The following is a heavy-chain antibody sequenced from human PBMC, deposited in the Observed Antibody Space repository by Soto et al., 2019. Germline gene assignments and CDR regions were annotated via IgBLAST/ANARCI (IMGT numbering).Heavy chain of an antibody. CDR3: GRGYCTGSSCPRAHYGLDV. CDR2: IYPGDSDT. Sequence: GESLKISCKGSGYSFTSYWIGWVRQMPGKGLEWMGIIYPGDSDTRYSPSFQGQVTISADKSISTAYLQWSSLKTEDTAVYYCGRGYCTGSSCPRAHYGLDVWGQGTTVTVSS. CDR1: GYSFTSYW. J-gene: IGHJ6*02. V-gene: IGHV5-51*01. D-gene: IGHD2-2*01.